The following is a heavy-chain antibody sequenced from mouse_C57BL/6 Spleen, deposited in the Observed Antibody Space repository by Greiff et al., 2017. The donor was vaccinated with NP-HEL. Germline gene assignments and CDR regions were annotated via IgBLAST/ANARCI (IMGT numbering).Heavy chain of an antibody. CDR2: IRSKSNNYAT. CDR1: GFSFNTYA. D-gene: IGHD2-1*01. Sequence: EVKLMESGGGLVQPKGSLKLSCVASGFSFNTYAMNWVRQAPGKGLEWVARIRSKSNNYATYYADSVKDRFTISRDDSESMLYLQRNNLKTEDTAMYYCVRPLYYGTAWFAYWGQGTLVTVSA. V-gene: IGHV10-1*01. CDR3: VRPLYYGTAWFAY. J-gene: IGHJ3*01.